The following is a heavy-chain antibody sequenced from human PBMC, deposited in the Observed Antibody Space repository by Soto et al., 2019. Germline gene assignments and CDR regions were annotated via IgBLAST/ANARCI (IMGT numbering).Heavy chain of an antibody. CDR3: AKSLAYCGSDCYPYFGY. Sequence: GGSLRLSCAASGFTFSSYAMTWVRQAPGKGLEWVSAISGSGHGTYYADSVKGRFTITRDNSKNTVYLQMNSLRAEDTAVYYCAKSLAYCGSDCYPYFGYWGQGALVTVSS. CDR2: ISGSGHGT. J-gene: IGHJ4*02. D-gene: IGHD2-21*02. V-gene: IGHV3-23*01. CDR1: GFTFSSYA.